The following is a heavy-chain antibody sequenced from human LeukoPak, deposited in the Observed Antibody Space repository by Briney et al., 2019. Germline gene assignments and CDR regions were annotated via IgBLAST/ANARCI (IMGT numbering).Heavy chain of an antibody. D-gene: IGHD6-19*01. J-gene: IGHJ4*02. CDR3: ARDRGSGWFPDDY. CDR1: GYTLTSYY. CDR2: INPSGGST. V-gene: IGHV1-46*01. Sequence: ASVKVSCKVSGYTLTSYYMHWVRQAPGQGLEWMGIINPSGGSTSSAQKFQGRVTMTRDTSISTAYMELSRLRSDDTAVYYCARDRGSGWFPDDYWGQGTLVTVAS.